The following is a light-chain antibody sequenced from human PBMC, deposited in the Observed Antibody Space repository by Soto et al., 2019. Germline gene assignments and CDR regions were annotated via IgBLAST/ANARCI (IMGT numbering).Light chain of an antibody. CDR1: QTINSY. CDR2: VAS. CDR3: LQTYSTPYT. Sequence: DIQMTQFPSSLSASVGDRVIITCRASQTINSYLNWYQQKPGKAPKLLISVASSLQSGAPSRFSGSESGTDLTLTISSLQPEDFATYYCLQTYSTPYTFGQGTKLEI. J-gene: IGKJ2*01. V-gene: IGKV1-39*01.